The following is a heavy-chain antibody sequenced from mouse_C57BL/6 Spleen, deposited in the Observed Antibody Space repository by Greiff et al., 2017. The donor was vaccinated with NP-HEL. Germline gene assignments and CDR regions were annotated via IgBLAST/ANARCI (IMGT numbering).Heavy chain of an antibody. J-gene: IGHJ3*01. D-gene: IGHD4-1*01. V-gene: IGHV14-4*01. CDR2: IDPENGDT. CDR1: GFNITDDY. CDR3: TTPKLAWFAY. Sequence: VHVKQSGAELVRPGASVTLSCTASGFNITDDYMHWVKQRPEQGLEWIGWIDPENGDTEYASQFQGMATITADSSSNTAYLQLSSLTSKDTAVYYYTTPKLAWFAYWGQGTLVTVSA.